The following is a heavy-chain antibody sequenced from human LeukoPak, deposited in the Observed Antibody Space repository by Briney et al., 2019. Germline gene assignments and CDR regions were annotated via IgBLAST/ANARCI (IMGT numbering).Heavy chain of an antibody. CDR3: LMGPVVTAINNFDY. V-gene: IGHV3-21*04. CDR1: GFTFSSYS. Sequence: PGGSLRLSCAASGFTFSSYSMNWVRQAPGKGLEWVSSISSSSSYIYYADSVKGRFTISRDNAKNSLYLQMNSLRAEDTAVYYCLMGPVVTAINNFDYWGQGTLVTVSS. D-gene: IGHD2-21*02. CDR2: ISSSSSYI. J-gene: IGHJ4*02.